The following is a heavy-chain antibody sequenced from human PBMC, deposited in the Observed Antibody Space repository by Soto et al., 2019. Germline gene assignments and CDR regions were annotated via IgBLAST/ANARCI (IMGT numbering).Heavy chain of an antibody. V-gene: IGHV1-8*01. CDR1: GYMFTTYD. Sequence: QVQLVQSGAEVKKPGASVKVSCKASGYMFTTYDIMWVRQATGQGLEWVGGMNPNTGNTGYAQKFQGRVSMTRDASISTAYMELSSLRSDDTAVYYCARAATYDDGFGSGADYWGQGTLVTVSS. J-gene: IGHJ4*02. D-gene: IGHD3-10*01. CDR2: MNPNTGNT. CDR3: ARAATYDDGFGSGADY.